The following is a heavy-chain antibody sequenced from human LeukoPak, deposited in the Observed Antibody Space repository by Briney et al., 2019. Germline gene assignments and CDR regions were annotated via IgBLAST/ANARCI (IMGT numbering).Heavy chain of an antibody. V-gene: IGHV4-59*01. Sequence: KPSETLSLTCTVSGGSISSYYWSWIRQPPGKGLEWIGYIYYSGSTNYNPSLKSRVTISVDTSKNQFSLKLSSVTAADTAVYYCARDLNWNYGNDAFDIWGQGTMVTVSS. CDR2: IYYSGST. CDR1: GGSISSYY. D-gene: IGHD1-7*01. J-gene: IGHJ3*02. CDR3: ARDLNWNYGNDAFDI.